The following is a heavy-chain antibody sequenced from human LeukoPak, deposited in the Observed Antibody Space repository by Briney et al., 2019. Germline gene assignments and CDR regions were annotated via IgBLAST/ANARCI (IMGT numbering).Heavy chain of an antibody. CDR3: ARAYGDYRYYYYYMDV. V-gene: IGHV4-34*01. D-gene: IGHD4-17*01. J-gene: IGHJ6*03. CDR1: GGSISSYY. Sequence: SETLSLTCTVSGGSISSYYWSWIRQPPGKGLEWIGEINHSGSTNYNPSLKSRVTISVDTSKNQFSLKLSSVTAADTAVYYCARAYGDYRYYYYYMDVWGKGTTVTVSS. CDR2: INHSGST.